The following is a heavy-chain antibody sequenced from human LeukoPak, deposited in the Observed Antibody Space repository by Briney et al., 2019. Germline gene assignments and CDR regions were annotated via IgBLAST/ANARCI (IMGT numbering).Heavy chain of an antibody. Sequence: SETLSLTCAVSGGSISSSKWWSWVRQPPGKGLEWIGEIYDSGSTNYSPSLKSRVTISVDKSKDQFFLKLSSVTAADTAVYFCARPAYYGDSWFDPWGQGTLVTVSS. D-gene: IGHD4-17*01. CDR2: IYDSGST. J-gene: IGHJ5*02. CDR3: ARPAYYGDSWFDP. V-gene: IGHV4-4*02. CDR1: GGSISSSKW.